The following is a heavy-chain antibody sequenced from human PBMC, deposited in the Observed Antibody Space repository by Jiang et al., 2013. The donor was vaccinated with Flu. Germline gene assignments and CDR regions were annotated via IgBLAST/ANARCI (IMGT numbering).Heavy chain of an antibody. CDR3: AREGLRKYGSGNYYNFFDY. V-gene: IGHV3-33*01. CDR2: IWFDGTNT. D-gene: IGHD3-10*01. Sequence: VQLVESGGGVVQPGRSLRLSCAASGFTFSNHAMHWVRQAPGKGLEWVAVIWFDGTNTYYADSVKGRFTTSRDNSKNTLYLEMNSLRAEDTAVYYCAREGLRKYGSGNYYNFFDYWAREPWSPSPQ. J-gene: IGHJ4*02. CDR1: GFTFSNHA.